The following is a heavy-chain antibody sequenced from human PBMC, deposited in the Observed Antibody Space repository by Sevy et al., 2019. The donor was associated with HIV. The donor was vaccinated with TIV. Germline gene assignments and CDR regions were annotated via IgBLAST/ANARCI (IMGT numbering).Heavy chain of an antibody. CDR1: GYSFTSYW. CDR2: IYPGDSDT. J-gene: IGHJ6*02. D-gene: IGHD2-2*01. V-gene: IGHV5-51*01. CDR3: ARTDFSSSTSCARYEHYYYGMDV. Sequence: GESLKISCKGSGYSFTSYWIGWVRQMPGKGLEWTGIIYPGDSDTRYSPSFQGQVTISADKSISTAYLQWSSLKASDTAMYYCARTDFSSSTSCARYEHYYYGMDVWGQGTTVTVSS.